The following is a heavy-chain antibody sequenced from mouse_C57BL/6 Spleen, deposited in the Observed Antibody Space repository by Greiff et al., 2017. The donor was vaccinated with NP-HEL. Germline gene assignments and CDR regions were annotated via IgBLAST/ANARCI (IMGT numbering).Heavy chain of an antibody. J-gene: IGHJ3*01. CDR2: INYDGSST. Sequence: EVHLVESEGGLVQPGSSMKLSCTASGFTFSDYYMAWVRQVPEKGLEWVANINYDGSSTYYLDSLKGRFILSRDNAKNILYLQMRSLKSEDTATYYCARDDYDAPCAYWGQGTLVTVSA. D-gene: IGHD2-4*01. CDR3: ARDDYDAPCAY. CDR1: GFTFSDYY. V-gene: IGHV5-16*01.